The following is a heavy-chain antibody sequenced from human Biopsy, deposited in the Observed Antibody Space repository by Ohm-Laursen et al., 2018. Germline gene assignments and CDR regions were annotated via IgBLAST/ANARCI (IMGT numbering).Heavy chain of an antibody. D-gene: IGHD1-14*01. CDR1: EFTFSGYS. J-gene: IGHJ6*02. CDR2: INVYSNKK. Sequence: GSLRLSCSASEFTFSGYSMNWVRQAPGRGLEWVSYINVYSNKKYYADSVKGRFIVPRDNDKNSLYLQMNSLRAEDTAVYHCARSPGRDRMDVWGQGTTVIVSS. CDR3: ARSPGRDRMDV. V-gene: IGHV3-48*04.